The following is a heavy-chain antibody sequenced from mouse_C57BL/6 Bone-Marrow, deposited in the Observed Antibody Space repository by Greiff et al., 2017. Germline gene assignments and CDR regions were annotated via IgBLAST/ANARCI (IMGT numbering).Heavy chain of an antibody. D-gene: IGHD4-1*01. CDR1: GYTFTSYW. CDR3: ARSGTLGRRFDY. J-gene: IGHJ2*01. CDR2: IYPTSGRT. V-gene: IGHV1-55*01. Sequence: QVQLQQPGAELVKPGASVKLSCKASGYTFTSYWITWVKQRPGQGLEWIGDIYPTSGRTNYNEKFKSKAILTVDTSSNTAYMQLSSLTSEDSAVLYCARSGTLGRRFDYWGQGTTLTVAS.